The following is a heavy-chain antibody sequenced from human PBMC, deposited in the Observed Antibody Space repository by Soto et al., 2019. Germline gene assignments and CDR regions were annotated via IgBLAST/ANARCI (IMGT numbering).Heavy chain of an antibody. CDR3: AGTEYCGYDYYYGMDV. CDR1: GGTFSSYA. Sequence: QVQLVQSGAEVKKPGSSVKVSCKASGGTFSSYAISWVRQAPGQGLEWMGGIIPIFGTANYAQKFQGRVTITADESTSTAYMELSSLRSEDTVVYYCAGTEYCGYDYYYGMDVWGQGTTVTVSS. V-gene: IGHV1-69*01. CDR2: IIPIFGTA. D-gene: IGHD2-21*01. J-gene: IGHJ6*02.